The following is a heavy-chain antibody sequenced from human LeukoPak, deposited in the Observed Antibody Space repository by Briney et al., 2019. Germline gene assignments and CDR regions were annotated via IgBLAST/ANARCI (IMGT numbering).Heavy chain of an antibody. J-gene: IGHJ4*02. V-gene: IGHV1-2*02. Sequence: ASVTVSCKASGYTFTGFYMHWVRQAPGQGLEWMGWIDPNIGTTKYSQKFQGRVTMTRDTSTSEVYMELSRLRSDDTAVYYCARLLEHYYFDASGYYDDDYWGQGTPIIVSS. CDR2: IDPNIGTT. CDR3: ARLLEHYYFDASGYYDDDY. D-gene: IGHD3-22*01. CDR1: GYTFTGFY.